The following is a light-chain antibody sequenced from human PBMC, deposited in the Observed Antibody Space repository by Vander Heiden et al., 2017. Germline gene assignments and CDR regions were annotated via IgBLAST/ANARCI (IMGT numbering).Light chain of an antibody. J-gene: IGLJ2*01. CDR1: NIGSKS. Sequence: SYVLTQPPSVSVAPGQTARITCGGNNIGSKSVHWYQQKPGQAPFLVIYDDRDRPSGIPERFSGSNSGNTATLTISRVEAGDEADYYCQVWDSSNDHVLFGGGTKLTVL. CDR2: DDR. CDR3: QVWDSSNDHVL. V-gene: IGLV3-21*02.